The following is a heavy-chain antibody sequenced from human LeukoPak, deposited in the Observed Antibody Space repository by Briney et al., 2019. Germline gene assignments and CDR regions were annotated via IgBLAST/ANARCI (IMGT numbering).Heavy chain of an antibody. J-gene: IGHJ4*02. CDR1: GYTFTSYG. V-gene: IGHV1-18*01. Sequence: GASVKVSCKASGYTFTSYGISWVRQAPGQGLEWMGWISAYNGNTNYAQKFQGRVTITADESTSTAYMELSSLRSEDTAVYYCARATSTYSGYDYVEGYWGQGTLVTVSS. CDR2: ISAYNGNT. CDR3: ARATSTYSGYDYVEGY. D-gene: IGHD5-12*01.